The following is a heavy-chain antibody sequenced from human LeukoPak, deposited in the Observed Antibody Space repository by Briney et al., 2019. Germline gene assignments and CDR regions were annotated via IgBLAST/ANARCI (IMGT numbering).Heavy chain of an antibody. Sequence: HTGGSLRLSRAASGFTFSSYAMSWVRQAPGKGLEWVSAISDSGGSTYYADSVKGRFTISRDTSKNTLYLQMNSLRAEDTAVYYCAKVPSSSWRRLFDYWGQGTLVTVSS. D-gene: IGHD6-13*01. CDR1: GFTFSSYA. J-gene: IGHJ4*02. CDR2: ISDSGGST. V-gene: IGHV3-23*01. CDR3: AKVPSSSWRRLFDY.